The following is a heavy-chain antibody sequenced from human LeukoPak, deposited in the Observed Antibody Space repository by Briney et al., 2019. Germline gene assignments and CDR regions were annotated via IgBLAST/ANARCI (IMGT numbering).Heavy chain of an antibody. CDR1: GGSISSYY. CDR3: GRPLYSSSPTSPFRY. J-gene: IGHJ4*02. V-gene: IGHV4-39*01. CDR2: IYYSGST. Sequence: SETLSLTCTVSGGSISSYYWGWIRQPPGEGLEWIGTIYYSGSTYYNPSLKSRVTISVDTSKNQFSLKLSSVTAADTAVYYCGRPLYSSSPTSPFRYWGQGTLVTVSS. D-gene: IGHD6-6*01.